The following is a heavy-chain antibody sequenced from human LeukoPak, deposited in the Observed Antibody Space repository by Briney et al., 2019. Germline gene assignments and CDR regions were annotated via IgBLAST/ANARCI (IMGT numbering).Heavy chain of an antibody. J-gene: IGHJ4*02. CDR2: ISYDGSNK. CDR3: AKEGSNGDFDY. Sequence: PGRSLRLSCAASGFTFSSYDMHWVRQAPGKGLEWVTVISYDGSNKYYGDSVKGRFTISRDNSKNTLYLKMNSLRAEDTAVYYCAKEGSNGDFDYWGQGTLVIVSS. V-gene: IGHV3-30*18. D-gene: IGHD1-26*01. CDR1: GFTFSSYD.